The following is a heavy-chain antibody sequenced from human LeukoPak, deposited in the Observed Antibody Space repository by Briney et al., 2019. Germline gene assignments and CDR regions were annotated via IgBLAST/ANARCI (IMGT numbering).Heavy chain of an antibody. D-gene: IGHD3-16*01. CDR3: AAETSPSNHYVWGSYTPQYYYYGMDV. V-gene: IGHV1-58*02. CDR1: GFTFTSSA. J-gene: IGHJ6*02. Sequence: SVKVSCKASGFTFTSSAMQWVRQARGQRLEWIGWIVVGSGNTNYAQKLQERVTITRDMSTSTAYMELSSLRSEDTAVYYCAAETSPSNHYVWGSYTPQYYYYGMDVWGQGTTVTVSS. CDR2: IVVGSGNT.